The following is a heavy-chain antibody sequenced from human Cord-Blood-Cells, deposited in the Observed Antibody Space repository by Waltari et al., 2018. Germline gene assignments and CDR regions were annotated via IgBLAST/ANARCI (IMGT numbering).Heavy chain of an antibody. CDR2: ISYDGSNK. CDR3: ARDLDYYYYYGMDV. D-gene: IGHD1-1*01. V-gene: IGHV3-30-3*01. J-gene: IGHJ6*02. Sequence: QVQLVESGGGVVQPGRSLRLSCAASGFTFSSFAMHWASQAPGKGLEWVAVISYDGSNKYYADSVKGRFTISRDNSKNTLYLQMNSLRAEDTAVYYCARDLDYYYYYGMDVWGQGTTVTVSS. CDR1: GFTFSSFA.